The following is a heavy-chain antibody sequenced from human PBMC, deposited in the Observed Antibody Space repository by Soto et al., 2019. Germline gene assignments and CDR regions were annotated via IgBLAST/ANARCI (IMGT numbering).Heavy chain of an antibody. D-gene: IGHD6-19*01. V-gene: IGHV4-34*01. CDR1: GGSFSGYY. CDR2: INHSGST. Sequence: SETLSLTCAVYGGSFSGYYWSWIRQPPGKGLEWIGEINHSGSTNYNPSLKSRVTISVDTSKNQFSLKLSSVTAADTAVYYCARGGIMYSSGWSDYWGQGTLVTVS. CDR3: ARGGIMYSSGWSDY. J-gene: IGHJ4*02.